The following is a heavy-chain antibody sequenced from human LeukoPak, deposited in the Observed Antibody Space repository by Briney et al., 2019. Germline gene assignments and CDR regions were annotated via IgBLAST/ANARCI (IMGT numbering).Heavy chain of an antibody. Sequence: GGSLRLSCAASRFTFSSYSMNWVRQAPGKGREWVSYISSSNNTIYYADSVKGGFTISRDHSQNPLYLQMNSLRAEDPAVYYCAKALDDFWSGSANNWGQGTLVTVSS. CDR1: RFTFSSYS. D-gene: IGHD3-3*01. CDR2: ISSSNNTI. V-gene: IGHV3-48*01. CDR3: AKALDDFWSGSANN. J-gene: IGHJ4*02.